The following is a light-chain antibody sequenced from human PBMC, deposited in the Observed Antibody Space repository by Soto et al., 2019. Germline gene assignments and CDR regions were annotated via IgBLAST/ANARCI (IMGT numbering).Light chain of an antibody. CDR1: QSVSSN. CDR2: GAS. J-gene: IGKJ1*01. CDR3: EQYNNFWT. V-gene: IGKV3-15*01. Sequence: NVMTQSPATLSVSPGERATLSCRASQSVSSNLAWYRQKPGQAPRLLIYGASTRATDIPARFSGSGSGTEFTLPISSLQSEDFAVYYCEQYNNFWTFGQGTKVEIK.